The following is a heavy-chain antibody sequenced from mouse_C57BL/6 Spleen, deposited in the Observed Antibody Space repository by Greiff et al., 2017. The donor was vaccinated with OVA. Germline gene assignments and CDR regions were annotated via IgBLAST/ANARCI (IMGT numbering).Heavy chain of an antibody. J-gene: IGHJ2*01. D-gene: IGHD2-1*01. CDR3: ARSTGYGNYFDY. CDR1: GYTFTSYW. CDR2: IHPNSGST. V-gene: IGHV1-64*01. Sequence: VKLMESGAELVKPGASVKLSCKASGYTFTSYWMHWVKQRPGQGLEWIGMIHPNSGSTNYNEKFKSKATLTVDKSSSTAYMQLSSLTSEDSAVYYCARSTGYGNYFDYWGQGTTLTVSS.